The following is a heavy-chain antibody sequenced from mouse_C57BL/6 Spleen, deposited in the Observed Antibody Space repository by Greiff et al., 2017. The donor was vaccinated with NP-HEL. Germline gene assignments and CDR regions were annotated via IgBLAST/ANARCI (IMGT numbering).Heavy chain of an antibody. CDR1: GYTFTDHI. V-gene: IGHV1-11*01. J-gene: IGHJ2*01. CDR3: GRVYGSSYGGYFDY. D-gene: IGHD1-1*01. CDR2: IYPVSGET. Sequence: VQRVESGAELASPGASVTLSCKASGYTFTDHIMNWVKKRPGQGLEWIGRIYPVSGETNYNQKFMGKATFSVDRSSSTVYMVLNSLTSEDPAVYYCGRVYGSSYGGYFDYWGQGTTLTVSS.